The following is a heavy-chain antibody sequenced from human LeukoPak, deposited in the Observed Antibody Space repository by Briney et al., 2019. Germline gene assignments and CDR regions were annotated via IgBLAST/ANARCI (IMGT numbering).Heavy chain of an antibody. Sequence: GASVKVSCKASGYTFTSHGLSWVRQAPGQGLQWMGWISAYNGNTNYAQKLQGRVTMTTDTSTSTAYMELRSLRSDDTAVYYCAREINYNWFDPWGQGTLVTVSS. D-gene: IGHD1-20*01. J-gene: IGHJ5*02. CDR2: ISAYNGNT. V-gene: IGHV1-18*01. CDR3: AREINYNWFDP. CDR1: GYTFTSHG.